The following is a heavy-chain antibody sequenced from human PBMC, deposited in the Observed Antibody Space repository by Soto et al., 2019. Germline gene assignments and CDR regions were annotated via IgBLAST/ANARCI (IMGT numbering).Heavy chain of an antibody. Sequence: SETLSLTCTVSGGSISSSSYYWGWIRQPPGKGLEWIGSIYYSGSTYYNPSLKSRVTISVDTSKNQFSLKLSSVTAADTAVYYCARQVGFSYDSIEGMLYYYGMDVWGQGTTVTVSS. CDR2: IYYSGST. J-gene: IGHJ6*02. CDR3: ARQVGFSYDSIEGMLYYYGMDV. V-gene: IGHV4-39*01. D-gene: IGHD3-22*01. CDR1: GGSISSSSYY.